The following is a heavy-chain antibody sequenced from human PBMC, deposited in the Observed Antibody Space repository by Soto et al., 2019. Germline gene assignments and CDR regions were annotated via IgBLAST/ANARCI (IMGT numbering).Heavy chain of an antibody. CDR2: IYYSGST. V-gene: IGHV4-30-4*01. J-gene: IGHJ6*02. Sequence: SETLSLTCTVSGGSISSADYYWSWVRQPPGKGLEWIGYIYYSGSTFFNPSLKSRVTISKDTSRNQFSLRLNSVTAADTAVYYCARAIVVTIGGMDVWGQGTTVTAP. CDR3: ARAIVVTIGGMDV. CDR1: GGSISSADYY. D-gene: IGHD5-12*01.